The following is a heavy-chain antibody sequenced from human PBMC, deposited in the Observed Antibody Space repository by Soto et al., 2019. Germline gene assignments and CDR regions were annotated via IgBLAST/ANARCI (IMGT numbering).Heavy chain of an antibody. CDR3: ARATVGTYYFDY. J-gene: IGHJ4*02. V-gene: IGHV3-72*01. Sequence: EVQLVESGGGLVQPGGSLRLSCAASGFTFSDHYMDWVRQAPGKGLEWVGRTRDKTNSYTTEYAASVKGRFTISSDDSKSSLYLQMNSLKTEDTAVYYCARATVGTYYFDYWGQGTLVTVSS. CDR1: GFTFSDHY. CDR2: TRDKTNSYTT. D-gene: IGHD3-16*01.